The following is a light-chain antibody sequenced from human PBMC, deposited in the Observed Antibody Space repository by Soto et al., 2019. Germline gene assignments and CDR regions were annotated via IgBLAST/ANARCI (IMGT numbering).Light chain of an antibody. J-gene: IGLJ1*01. V-gene: IGLV2-14*01. Sequence: QSVLTQPASVSGSPGQSITISCTGTSSDVGSYNYVSWYQQHPGKAPKLLIYDVSDRPSGVVNRFSGSKSGNTASLTVSGLQTEDEADYYCSSYTSNRTYVFGTGTKGAVL. CDR1: SSDVGSYNY. CDR3: SSYTSNRTYV. CDR2: DVS.